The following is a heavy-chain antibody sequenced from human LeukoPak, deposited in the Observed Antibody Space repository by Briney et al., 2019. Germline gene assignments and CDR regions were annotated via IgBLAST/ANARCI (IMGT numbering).Heavy chain of an antibody. J-gene: IGHJ5*02. CDR1: GGTFSSYA. CDR3: ARDGEVGLAGEDWFDP. D-gene: IGHD4-17*01. Sequence: ASVKVSCKASGGTFSSYAISWVRQAPGQGLEWMGRIIPIFGIANYAQKFQGRVTITADKSTSTAYMELSSLRSEDTAVYYCARDGEVGLAGEDWFDPWGQGTLVTVSS. V-gene: IGHV1-69*04. CDR2: IIPIFGIA.